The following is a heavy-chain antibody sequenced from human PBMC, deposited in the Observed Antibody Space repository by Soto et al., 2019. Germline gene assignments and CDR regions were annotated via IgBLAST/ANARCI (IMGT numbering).Heavy chain of an antibody. CDR3: AKDEGYYDSSGYGIY. V-gene: IGHV3-30*18. D-gene: IGHD3-22*01. CDR2: ISYDGSKT. J-gene: IGHJ4*02. Sequence: VAVISYDGSKTYYTDSVKGRFTISRDNSKNALYLQMHSLRPEDTAVYYCAKDEGYYDSSGYGIYWGQGTRVTVSS.